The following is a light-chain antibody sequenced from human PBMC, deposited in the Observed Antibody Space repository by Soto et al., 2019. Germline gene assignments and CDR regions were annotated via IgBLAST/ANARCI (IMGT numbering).Light chain of an antibody. V-gene: IGKV1-39*01. CDR1: QSISSY. CDR2: AAS. CDR3: QQSYSTLLT. J-gene: IGKJ4*01. Sequence: DIQMTQSPSSLSASVGDRVTITCRASQSISSYLNWYQQKPGKAPKLLIYAASSLQSGVPSRFSGSGSGTDFTLTISSLQPEDFATYYCQQSYSTLLTVGGGTKVESK.